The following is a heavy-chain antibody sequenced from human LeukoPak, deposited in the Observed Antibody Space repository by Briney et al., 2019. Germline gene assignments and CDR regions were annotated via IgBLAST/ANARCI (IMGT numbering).Heavy chain of an antibody. J-gene: IGHJ6*03. CDR1: GFTFSSYA. CDR2: ISGSGGST. V-gene: IGHV3-23*01. CDR3: ARQFSPPNYDILTGSMRPENYYYYMDV. D-gene: IGHD3-9*01. Sequence: GGSLRLSCAASGFTFSSYAMSWVRQAPGKGLEWVSAISGSGGSTYYADSVKGRFTISRDNAKNSLYLQMNSLRAEDTAVYYCARQFSPPNYDILTGSMRPENYYYYMDVWGKGTTVTVSS.